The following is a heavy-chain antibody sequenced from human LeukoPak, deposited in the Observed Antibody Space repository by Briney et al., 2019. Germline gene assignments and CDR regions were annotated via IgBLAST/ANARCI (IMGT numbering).Heavy chain of an antibody. J-gene: IGHJ4*02. CDR3: ARTSGVSAAGSLYYFDY. CDR1: GYTFHNYG. Sequence: ASVKVSCKASGYTFHNYGISWVRQAPGQGLEWMGWISPYSGNTDYTERLQGRVTMTTDTSTTTAFMELRSLRSDDTAVYYCARTSGVSAAGSLYYFDYWGQGTLVTVSS. D-gene: IGHD6-13*01. CDR2: ISPYSGNT. V-gene: IGHV1-18*01.